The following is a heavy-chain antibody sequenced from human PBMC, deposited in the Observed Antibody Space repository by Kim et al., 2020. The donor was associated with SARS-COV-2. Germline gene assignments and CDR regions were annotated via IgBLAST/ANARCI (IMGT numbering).Heavy chain of an antibody. CDR3: AKDRGGYDFYYYYGMDV. J-gene: IGHJ6*02. V-gene: IGHV3-43*01. Sequence: GGSLRLSCAASGFTFDDYTMHWVRQAPGKGLEWVSLISWDGGSTYYADSVKGRFTISRDNSKNSLYLQMNSLRTEDTALYYCAKDRGGYDFYYYYGMDVWGQGTTVTVSS. D-gene: IGHD5-12*01. CDR2: ISWDGGST. CDR1: GFTFDDYT.